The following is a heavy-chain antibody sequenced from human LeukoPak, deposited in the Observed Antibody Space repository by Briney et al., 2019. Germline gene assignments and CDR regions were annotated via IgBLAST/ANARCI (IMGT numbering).Heavy chain of an antibody. J-gene: IGHJ6*02. CDR2: ISYDGSNK. Sequence: PGRSLRLSCAASGFTFSSYGMHWVRQAPGKGLEWVAVISYDGSNKYYADSVKGRFTISRDNSKNTLYLQMNSLRAEDTAVYYCAKDYYDFRSGYNYYYGMDVWGQGTTVTVSS. V-gene: IGHV3-30*18. CDR1: GFTFSSYG. CDR3: AKDYYDFRSGYNYYYGMDV. D-gene: IGHD3-3*01.